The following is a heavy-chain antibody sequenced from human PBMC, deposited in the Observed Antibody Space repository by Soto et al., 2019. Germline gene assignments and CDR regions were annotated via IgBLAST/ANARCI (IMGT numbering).Heavy chain of an antibody. Sequence: EVQLVESGGGLVQPGGSLRLSCAASGFSLSNYWMTWVRRAPGKRPEWVANIKQDGSATYYMDSVRGRFTTSRDNANNSLFLQMNSLRAEDTALYYCARWTTALDYWGQGALLTVSS. CDR2: IKQDGSAT. CDR1: GFSLSNYW. CDR3: ARWTTALDY. D-gene: IGHD4-17*01. J-gene: IGHJ4*02. V-gene: IGHV3-7*03.